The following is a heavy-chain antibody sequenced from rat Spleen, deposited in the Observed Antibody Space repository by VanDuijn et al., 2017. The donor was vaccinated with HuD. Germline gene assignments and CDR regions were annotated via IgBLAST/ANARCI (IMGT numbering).Heavy chain of an antibody. Sequence: EVQLVESGGGLVQPGRSLKLSCAASGFTFSDYNMAWVRQAPKKGLEWVATISYDGSSTYYRDSVKGRFTISRDNAKSTLYLQMDSLRSEDTATYYCARLPTTVALYWYFDFWGPGTMVTVSS. CDR1: GFTFSDYN. J-gene: IGHJ1*01. D-gene: IGHD1-8*01. CDR2: ISYDGSST. V-gene: IGHV5-7*01. CDR3: ARLPTTVALYWYFDF.